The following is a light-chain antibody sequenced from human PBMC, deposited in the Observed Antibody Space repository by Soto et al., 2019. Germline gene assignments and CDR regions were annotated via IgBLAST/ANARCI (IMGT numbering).Light chain of an antibody. CDR2: EGS. Sequence: QYALTQPASVSGSPGQSITISCTGTSVDVGSYNLVSWYQQHPGKAPKLMIYEGSKRPSGVSNRFSGSKSGNRVSLTISGLQAEDEAGYYCCSYAGSSTLVFGGGTKLTVL. J-gene: IGLJ2*01. CDR3: CSYAGSSTLV. CDR1: SVDVGSYNL. V-gene: IGLV2-23*01.